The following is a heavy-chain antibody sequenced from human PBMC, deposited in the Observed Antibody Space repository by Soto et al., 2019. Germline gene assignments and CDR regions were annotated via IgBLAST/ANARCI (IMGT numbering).Heavy chain of an antibody. D-gene: IGHD1-1*01. CDR3: ARASRNEGYYYGMDV. CDR1: GGSISSYY. Sequence: QVQLQESGPGLVKPSETLSLTCTVSGGSISSYYWSWIRQPPGKGLEWIGYIYYSGSTNYNPSLKSRVTISGDTSKNQFSLKLSSVTAADTAVYYCARASRNEGYYYGMDVWGQGTTVTVSS. J-gene: IGHJ6*02. CDR2: IYYSGST. V-gene: IGHV4-59*01.